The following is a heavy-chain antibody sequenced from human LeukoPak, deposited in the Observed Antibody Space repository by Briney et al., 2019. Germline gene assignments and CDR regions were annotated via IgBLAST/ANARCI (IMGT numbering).Heavy chain of an antibody. CDR1: GGTFSSYA. V-gene: IGHV1-69*01. J-gene: IGHJ4*02. D-gene: IGHD3-22*01. Sequence: SVKVSCKASGGTFSSYAISWVRQAPGQGLEWMGGIIPIFGTANYAQKFQGRVTITADESTSTAYMELSSLRSEDTAVYYCARGNYYDSSGYYYDYFDYWGQGTLVTVSS. CDR2: IIPIFGTA. CDR3: ARGNYYDSSGYYYDYFDY.